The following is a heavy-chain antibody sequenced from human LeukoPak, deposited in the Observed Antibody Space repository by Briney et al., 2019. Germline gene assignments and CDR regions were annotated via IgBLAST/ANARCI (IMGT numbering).Heavy chain of an antibody. J-gene: IGHJ6*03. D-gene: IGHD1-26*01. CDR1: GGSISNYY. CDR2: IYYSGST. V-gene: IGHV4-59*01. Sequence: SETLSLTCTVSGGSISNYYWSWIRQPPGKGLEWVGYIYYSGSTNYNPSLKSRVTISVDTSKNQFSLKLSSVTAADTAVYYCARATSGSYYYYYMDVWGKGTTVTVSS. CDR3: ARATSGSYYYYYMDV.